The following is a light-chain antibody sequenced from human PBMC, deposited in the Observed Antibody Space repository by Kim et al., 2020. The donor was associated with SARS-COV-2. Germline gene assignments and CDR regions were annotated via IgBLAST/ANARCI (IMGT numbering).Light chain of an antibody. J-gene: IGLJ1*01. V-gene: IGLV1-47*01. CDR1: SSNIGSNY. Sequence: QLVLTQPPSASGTPGQWVTISCSGGSSNIGSNYVYWYQHLPGTAPKLLIYRNNQRPSGVPDRFSGSKSATSASLAISGLRSEDEADYYCAAWYDSLSDYVFGSGTKVTVL. CDR3: AAWYDSLSDYV. CDR2: RNN.